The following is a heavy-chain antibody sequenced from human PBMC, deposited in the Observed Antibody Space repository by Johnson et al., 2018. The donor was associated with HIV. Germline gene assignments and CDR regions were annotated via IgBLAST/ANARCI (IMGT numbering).Heavy chain of an antibody. D-gene: IGHD6-19*01. V-gene: IGHV3-66*02. CDR3: ARDRPSGWPDAFDI. J-gene: IGHJ3*02. CDR2: IYSGGST. CDR1: GFTVSSNY. Sequence: EQLVVSGGGLVQPGGSLRLSCAASGFTVSSNYMSWVRQAPGKGLEWVSVIYSGGSTYYADSVKGRFTISRDNSKNTLYLQMNSLRPEDTAVYYCARDRPSGWPDAFDIWGQGTMVTVSS.